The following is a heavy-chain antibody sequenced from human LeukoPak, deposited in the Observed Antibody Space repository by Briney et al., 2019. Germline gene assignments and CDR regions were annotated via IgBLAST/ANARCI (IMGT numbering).Heavy chain of an antibody. CDR2: IYHSGST. CDR1: GGSISSSNW. Sequence: PSETLSLTCAVSGGSISSSNWWSWARQPPGKGLEWIGEIYHSGSTNYNPSLKSRVTISVDKSKNQFSLKLSSVTAADTAVYYCARHKKGIAVAGTSYYMDVWGKGTTVTISS. CDR3: ARHKKGIAVAGTSYYMDV. V-gene: IGHV4-4*02. J-gene: IGHJ6*03. D-gene: IGHD6-19*01.